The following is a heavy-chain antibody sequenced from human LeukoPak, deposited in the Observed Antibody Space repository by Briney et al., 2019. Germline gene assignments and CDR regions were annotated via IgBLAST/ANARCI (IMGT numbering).Heavy chain of an antibody. CDR3: AREARAGYSSSSVFDY. D-gene: IGHD6-6*01. J-gene: IGHJ4*02. CDR1: GGSISSSSYY. Sequence: SETLSLTCTVSGGSISSSSYYWGWIRQPPGKGLEWIGSIYYSGSTYYNPSLKSRVTISIDTSKNQFSLKLSSVTAADTAVYYCAREARAGYSSSSVFDYWGQGTLVTVSS. CDR2: IYYSGST. V-gene: IGHV4-39*07.